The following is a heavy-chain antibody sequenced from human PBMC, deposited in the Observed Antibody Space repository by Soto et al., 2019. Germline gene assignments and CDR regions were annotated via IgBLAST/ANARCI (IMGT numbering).Heavy chain of an antibody. V-gene: IGHV3-30*18. J-gene: IGHJ3*02. Sequence: QVQLVESGGGLVQPGRSLRLSCAASGFTFSSYGMHWVRQAPGKGLEWVAVISYDGSNKYYADSVKGRFTISRDNSKNTLYLQMNSLRAEDTAVYYCAKDLSPSNHAFDIWGRGTMVSVSS. D-gene: IGHD4-4*01. CDR2: ISYDGSNK. CDR1: GFTFSSYG. CDR3: AKDLSPSNHAFDI.